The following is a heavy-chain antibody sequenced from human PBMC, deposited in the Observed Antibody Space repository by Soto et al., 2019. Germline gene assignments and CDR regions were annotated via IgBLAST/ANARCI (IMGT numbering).Heavy chain of an antibody. J-gene: IGHJ4*02. Sequence: QVQLVQSGAEVKKPGASVKVSCKASGYTFTGYYMHWVRQAPGQGLEWMGWINPNSGGTNYAQKFQGRVTLTRDTAISTAYMELSRLRSDDTAGYYCARFMTTLPVGFDYWGQGTLVTVSS. D-gene: IGHD4-17*01. V-gene: IGHV1-2*02. CDR3: ARFMTTLPVGFDY. CDR2: INPNSGGT. CDR1: GYTFTGYY.